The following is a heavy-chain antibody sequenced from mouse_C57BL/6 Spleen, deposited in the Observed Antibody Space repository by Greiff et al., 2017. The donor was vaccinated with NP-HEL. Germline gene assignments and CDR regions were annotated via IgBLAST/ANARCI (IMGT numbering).Heavy chain of an antibody. Sequence: QVQLQQPGAELVKPGASVKLSCKASGYTFTSYWMHWVKQRPGQGLEWIGMIHPYSGSTNYNEKFKSKATLTVDKSSSTAYMQLSSLTSEDSAVYYCARGRITTAHYYAMDYWGQGTSVTVSS. CDR2: IHPYSGST. D-gene: IGHD1-2*01. CDR1: GYTFTSYW. CDR3: ARGRITTAHYYAMDY. V-gene: IGHV1-64*01. J-gene: IGHJ4*01.